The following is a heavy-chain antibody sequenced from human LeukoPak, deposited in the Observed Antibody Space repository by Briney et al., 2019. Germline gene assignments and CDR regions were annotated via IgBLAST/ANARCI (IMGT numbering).Heavy chain of an antibody. CDR1: GGSISSYY. V-gene: IGHV4-59*08. D-gene: IGHD2-15*01. J-gene: IGHJ5*02. CDR3: ARGYCSGGSCYSP. CDR2: IYYSGST. Sequence: SETLSLTCTVSGGSISSYYWSWIRQPPRKGLEWIGYIYYSGSTNYDPSLKSRVTISVDTSKNQFSLKLSSVTAADTAVYYCARGYCSGGSCYSPWGQGTPVTVSS.